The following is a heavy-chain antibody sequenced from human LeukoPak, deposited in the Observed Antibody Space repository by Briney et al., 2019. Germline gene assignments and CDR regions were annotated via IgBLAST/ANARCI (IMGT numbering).Heavy chain of an antibody. J-gene: IGHJ5*02. V-gene: IGHV3-23*01. CDR1: GFTFSTYA. Sequence: GGSLRLSCAASGFTFSTYAMSWVRQAPGEGLEWVSAISGSGGSTYYADSVKGRFTISRDNSKSTLYLQMNSLRAEDTAVYYCAKDGGFIVVVPAASFDPWGQGTLVTVSS. CDR3: AKDGGFIVVVPAASFDP. CDR2: ISGSGGST. D-gene: IGHD2-2*01.